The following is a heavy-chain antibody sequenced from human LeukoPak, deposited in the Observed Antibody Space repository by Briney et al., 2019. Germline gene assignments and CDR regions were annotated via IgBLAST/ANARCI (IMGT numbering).Heavy chain of an antibody. J-gene: IGHJ6*02. V-gene: IGHV3-30-3*01. Sequence: GGSLRLSCAASGFTFSSYAMHWVRQAPGKGLEWVAVISYDGSNKYYADSVKGRFTISRDNSKNTLYLQMNSLRAEDTAVYYCASEVAARVTYYYYYGMDVWGQGTTVTVSS. CDR3: ASEVAARVTYYYYYGMDV. D-gene: IGHD6-6*01. CDR2: ISYDGSNK. CDR1: GFTFSSYA.